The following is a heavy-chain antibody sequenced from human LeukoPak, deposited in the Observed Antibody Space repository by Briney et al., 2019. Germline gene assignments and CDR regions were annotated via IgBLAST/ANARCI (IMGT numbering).Heavy chain of an antibody. D-gene: IGHD6-19*01. Sequence: ASVKVSCKASGYTFTSYDINWVRRATGQGLEWMGWMNPNSGNTGYAQKFQGRVTMTRNTSISTAYMELSSLRSEDTAVYYCARQDSRRYSSGWYWGYYYYMDVWGKGTTVTISS. CDR1: GYTFTSYD. CDR3: ARQDSRRYSSGWYWGYYYYMDV. J-gene: IGHJ6*03. V-gene: IGHV1-8*01. CDR2: MNPNSGNT.